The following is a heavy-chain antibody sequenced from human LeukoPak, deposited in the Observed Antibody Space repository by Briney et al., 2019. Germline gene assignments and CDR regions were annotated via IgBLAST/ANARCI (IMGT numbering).Heavy chain of an antibody. V-gene: IGHV3-7*01. J-gene: IGHJ4*02. CDR1: GFTFSSYW. Sequence: GGSLRLSCAASGFTFSSYWMSWVRQAPGKGLEWVANIKQDGSEKYYVDSLKGRFTISRDSAQNSLYLQMNSLRVEDTAVYFCARDLWGSYSTGSYLDYWGQGALVTVSS. CDR3: ARDLWGSYSTGSYLDY. CDR2: IKQDGSEK. D-gene: IGHD6-19*01.